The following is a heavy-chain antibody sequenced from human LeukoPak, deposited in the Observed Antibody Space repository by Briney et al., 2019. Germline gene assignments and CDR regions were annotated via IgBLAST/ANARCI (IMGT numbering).Heavy chain of an antibody. CDR3: ARGRGYDFWSGYHRFFDY. CDR2: INHSGST. V-gene: IGHV4-34*01. CDR1: GGSFSGYY. D-gene: IGHD3-3*01. J-gene: IGHJ4*02. Sequence: PSETLSLTCAVYGGSFSGYYWSRIRQPPGKGLEWIGEINHSGSTNYNPSLKSRVTISVDTSKNQFSLKLSSVTAADTAVYYCARGRGYDFWSGYHRFFDYWGQGTLVTVSS.